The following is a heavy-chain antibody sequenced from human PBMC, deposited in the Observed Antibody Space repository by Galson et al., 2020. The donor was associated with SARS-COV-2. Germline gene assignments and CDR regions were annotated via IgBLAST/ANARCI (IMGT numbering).Heavy chain of an antibody. CDR3: ARVNGGLFGNYYYYMDV. CDR1: GGSISSRSHY. J-gene: IGHJ6*03. D-gene: IGHD3-10*02. V-gene: IGHV4-39*01. Sequence: SQTLSLTCTISGGSISSRSHYWGWIRQPPGKGLEWIGSIYYSGSTAYNPSLESRVTISVDTSKNQFSLRLSSVTAADTAVYYCARVNGGLFGNYYYYMDVWGKGTTVSVSS. CDR2: IYYSGST.